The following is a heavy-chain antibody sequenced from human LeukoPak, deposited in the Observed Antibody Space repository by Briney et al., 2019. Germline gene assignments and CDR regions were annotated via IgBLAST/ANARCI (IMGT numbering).Heavy chain of an antibody. D-gene: IGHD3-10*01. CDR2: IYSGGST. V-gene: IGHV3-53*01. CDR3: ARDRWDYGSGFWYFDL. CDR1: GFTVSRNY. J-gene: IGHJ2*01. Sequence: GGSLRLSCAASGFTVSRNYMSWVRQAPGKGLEWVSVIYSGGSTYYADSVKGRFTISRDNSKNTLYLQMSSLRAEDTAVYYCARDRWDYGSGFWYFDLWGRGTLVTVSS.